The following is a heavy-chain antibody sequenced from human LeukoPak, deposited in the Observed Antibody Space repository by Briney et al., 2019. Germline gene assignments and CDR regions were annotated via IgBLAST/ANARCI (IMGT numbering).Heavy chain of an antibody. D-gene: IGHD3-10*01. CDR2: ISTGSHYT. V-gene: IGHV3-11*03. Sequence: GGSLRLSCAASAFTFSDYYMSWIRQAPGKGPEWVSYISTGSHYTNYADSVKGRFTISRDDARNSLFLQINSLRAEDMAVYYCARFYGLGTWNDAFDIWGQGTMVTVSS. CDR1: AFTFSDYY. J-gene: IGHJ3*02. CDR3: ARFYGLGTWNDAFDI.